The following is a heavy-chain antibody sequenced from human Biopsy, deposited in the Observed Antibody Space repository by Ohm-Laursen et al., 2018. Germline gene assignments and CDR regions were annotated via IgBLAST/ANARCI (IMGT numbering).Heavy chain of an antibody. CDR2: NIPILGTG. CDR3: ATKLTGYFHH. J-gene: IGHJ1*01. D-gene: IGHD3-9*01. V-gene: IGHV1-69*06. Sequence: ASVKVSCKVPGGTFSNYGVNWVRQAPGQGLEWLGGNIPILGTGNYAQKFQDRVTVAADTSTSTATMELRSLRSDDTAVYYCATKLTGYFHHWGQGTQVTVSS. CDR1: GGTFSNYG.